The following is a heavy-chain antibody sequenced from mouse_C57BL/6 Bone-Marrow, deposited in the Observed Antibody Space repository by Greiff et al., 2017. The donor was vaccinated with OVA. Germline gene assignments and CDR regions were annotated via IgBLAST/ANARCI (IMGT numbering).Heavy chain of an antibody. Sequence: QVQLKQSGPELVKPGASVKISCKASGYSFTSYYIHWVKQRPGQGLEWIGWIYPGSGTTKYNEKFKGKATLTADTSSSTAYMQLSSLTSEDSAVYYCAGYGSSYESYYFDYWGQGTTLTVSS. CDR3: AGYGSSYESYYFDY. CDR2: IYPGSGTT. D-gene: IGHD1-1*01. V-gene: IGHV1-66*01. J-gene: IGHJ2*01. CDR1: GYSFTSYY.